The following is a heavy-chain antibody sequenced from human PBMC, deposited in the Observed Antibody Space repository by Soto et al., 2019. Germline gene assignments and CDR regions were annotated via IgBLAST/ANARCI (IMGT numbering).Heavy chain of an antibody. CDR3: AIVVVAARQKYYYGMDV. V-gene: IGHV1-69*02. CDR1: GGTFSSYT. D-gene: IGHD2-15*01. Sequence: QVQLVQSGAEVKKPGSSVKVSCKASGGTFSSYTISWVRQAPGQGLEWMGRIIPILGIANYAQKFQGRVTITDDKSTSTAYMELSCLRSEATALYYWAIVVVAARQKYYYGMDVWGQGTTVTVSS. J-gene: IGHJ6*02. CDR2: IIPILGIA.